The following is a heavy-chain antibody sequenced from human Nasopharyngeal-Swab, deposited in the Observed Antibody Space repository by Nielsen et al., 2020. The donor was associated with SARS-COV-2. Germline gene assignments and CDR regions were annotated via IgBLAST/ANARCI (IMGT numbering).Heavy chain of an antibody. V-gene: IGHV3-48*01. D-gene: IGHD6-13*01. CDR3: ARDLRLAVAGTDWFDP. CDR1: GFTFSSYS. J-gene: IGHJ5*02. Sequence: GESLKISCAASGFTFSSYSMNWVRQAPGRGLEWVSYVSSTGRTIYYEDSVKGRFTISRDNAKNSLFLQMNSLRVEDTAVYYCARDLRLAVAGTDWFDPWGQGTLVTVSS. CDR2: VSSTGRTI.